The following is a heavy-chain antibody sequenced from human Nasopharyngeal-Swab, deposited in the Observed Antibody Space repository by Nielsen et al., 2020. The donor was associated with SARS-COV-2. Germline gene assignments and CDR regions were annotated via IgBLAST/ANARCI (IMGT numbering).Heavy chain of an antibody. V-gene: IGHV3-23*01. D-gene: IGHD6-6*01. Sequence: ESLKISCAASGFTFSSYAMSWVRQAPGKGLEWGSAISGSGGSTYYADSVKGRFTISRDNSKNTLYLQMNSLSAEDTAVYYCAKEYSSSGYGMDVWGQGTTVTVSS. CDR3: AKEYSSSGYGMDV. CDR1: GFTFSSYA. J-gene: IGHJ6*02. CDR2: ISGSGGST.